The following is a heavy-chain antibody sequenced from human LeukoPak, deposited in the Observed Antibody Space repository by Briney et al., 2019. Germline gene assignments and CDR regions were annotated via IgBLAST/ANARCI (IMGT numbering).Heavy chain of an antibody. Sequence: ASVKVSCKASGYTFTSYGISWVRQAPGQGLEWMGWMNPNSGNTGYAQKFQGRVTMTRNTSISTAYMELSSLRSEDTAVYYCARGPRRRLRYFDWSSPKADYWGQGTLVTVSS. CDR2: MNPNSGNT. CDR3: ARGPRRRLRYFDWSSPKADY. CDR1: GYTFTSYG. D-gene: IGHD3-9*01. J-gene: IGHJ4*02. V-gene: IGHV1-8*02.